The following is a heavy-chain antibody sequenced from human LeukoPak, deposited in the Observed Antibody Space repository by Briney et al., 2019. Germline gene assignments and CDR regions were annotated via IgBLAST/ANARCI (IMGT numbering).Heavy chain of an antibody. CDR1: GGSISSYY. CDR2: IYNSGSS. V-gene: IGHV4-4*07. CDR3: ARDRKAYCGGDCYSSFDY. J-gene: IGHJ4*02. Sequence: SEALSVTCTVSGGSISSYYWSWMRQPAGKGLEGIGRIYNSGSSNYNPSLNSRVTMSVPTSKNQSSLKLSSVTAADTSVYYCARDRKAYCGGDCYSSFDYWGQGTLVTVSS. D-gene: IGHD2-21*01.